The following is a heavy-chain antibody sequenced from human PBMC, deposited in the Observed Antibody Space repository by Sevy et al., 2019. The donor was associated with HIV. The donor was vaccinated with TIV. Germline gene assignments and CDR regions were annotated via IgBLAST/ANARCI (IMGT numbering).Heavy chain of an antibody. J-gene: IGHJ4*02. CDR1: GFTFSSYR. CDR2: ISSSTI. D-gene: IGHD6-13*01. V-gene: IGHV3-48*01. Sequence: GGSLRLSCAASGFTFSSYRMNWVRQAPGKGLEWVSYISSSTIYYADSVKGRFTISRDNAKNSLYLQMNSLRAEDTAMYYCARLSGYSSSWSYFDYWGQGTLVTVSS. CDR3: ARLSGYSSSWSYFDY.